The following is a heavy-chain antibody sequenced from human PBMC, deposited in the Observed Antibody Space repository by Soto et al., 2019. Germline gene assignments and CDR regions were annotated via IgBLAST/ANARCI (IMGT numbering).Heavy chain of an antibody. D-gene: IGHD5-12*01. CDR2: ISGSGGST. CDR3: ATSYSGYEYYFDY. V-gene: IGHV3-23*01. CDR1: GFTFSSYA. Sequence: GGSLRLSCAASGFTFSSYAMSWVRQAPGKGLEWVSAISGSGGSTYYADSVKGRFTISRDNSKNTLYLQMNSLRAEDTAVYYCATSYSGYEYYFDYWGQGTLVTVSS. J-gene: IGHJ4*02.